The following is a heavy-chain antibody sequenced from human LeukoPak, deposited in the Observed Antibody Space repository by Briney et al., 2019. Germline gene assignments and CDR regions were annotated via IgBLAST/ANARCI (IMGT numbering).Heavy chain of an antibody. J-gene: IGHJ6*02. CDR1: GYTFTGYY. Sequence: GASVKVSCKASGYTFTGYYMHWVRQAPGQGLEWMGWINPNSGGTNYAQKFQGRVTMTRDTSISTAYMELSRLRSDDTAVYYCAREEDYYDSSGYYAYYGMDVWGQGTTVTVYS. D-gene: IGHD3-22*01. V-gene: IGHV1-2*02. CDR2: INPNSGGT. CDR3: AREEDYYDSSGYYAYYGMDV.